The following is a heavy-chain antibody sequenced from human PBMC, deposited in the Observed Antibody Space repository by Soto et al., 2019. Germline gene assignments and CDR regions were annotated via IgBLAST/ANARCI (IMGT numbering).Heavy chain of an antibody. CDR1: GGSFSGYY. CDR3: ANSIAAAGTANRIFDY. V-gene: IGHV4-34*01. CDR2: INHSGST. D-gene: IGHD6-13*01. J-gene: IGHJ4*02. Sequence: QVQLQQWCAGLLKPSETLSLTCAVYGGSFSGYYWSWIRQPPGKGLEWIGEINHSGSTNYNPSLKSRVTISVDTSKNQFSLKLSSVTAADTAVYYCANSIAAAGTANRIFDYWGQGTLVTVSS.